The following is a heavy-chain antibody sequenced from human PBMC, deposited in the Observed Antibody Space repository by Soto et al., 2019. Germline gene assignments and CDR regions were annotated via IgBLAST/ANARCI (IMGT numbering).Heavy chain of an antibody. CDR2: ISAYNGNT. CDR3: ARDWGGGEHYDFWSGYYLNWFDP. J-gene: IGHJ5*02. V-gene: IGHV1-18*01. D-gene: IGHD3-3*01. CDR1: GYTFTSYG. Sequence: GASVKVSCKASGYTFTSYGISWVRQAPGQGLEWMGWISAYNGNTNYAQKLQGRVTMTTDTSTSTAYMELRSLRSDDTAVYYCARDWGGGEHYDFWSGYYLNWFDPWGQGTLVTVSS.